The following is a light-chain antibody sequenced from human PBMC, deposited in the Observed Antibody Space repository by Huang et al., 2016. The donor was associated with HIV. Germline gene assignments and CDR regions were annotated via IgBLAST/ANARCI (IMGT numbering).Light chain of an antibody. J-gene: IGKJ2*01. CDR1: QSVSVSY. CDR2: GAS. V-gene: IGKV3-20*01. Sequence: EIVLTQSPGTLSLSPGERATLSCRASQSVSVSYLAWYQQKPGQAPRRLIYGASSRATGIPDRFNGSGSGTDFTLTISRVEPEDFTVYYCHHYGSSPYTFGQGTKLEIK. CDR3: HHYGSSPYT.